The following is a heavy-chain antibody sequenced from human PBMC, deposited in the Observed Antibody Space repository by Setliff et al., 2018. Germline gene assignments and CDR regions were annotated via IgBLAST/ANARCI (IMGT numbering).Heavy chain of an antibody. D-gene: IGHD1-7*01. Sequence: PSETLSLTCTVFGASINSGSNYWGWIRQPPGKGLEWIGRIHYRGTTYSNASLASRLTLSVDTSKNQFSLKLTSVTASDTAVYYCARTGTYRYFDSWGQGTRVTVSS. CDR1: GASINSGSNY. CDR2: IHYRGTT. V-gene: IGHV4-39*01. J-gene: IGHJ4*02. CDR3: ARTGTYRYFDS.